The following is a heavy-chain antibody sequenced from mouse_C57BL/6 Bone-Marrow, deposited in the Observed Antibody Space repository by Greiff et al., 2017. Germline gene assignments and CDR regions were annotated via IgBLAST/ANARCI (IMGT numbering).Heavy chain of an antibody. Sequence: DVKLQESGAELVRPGASVKLSCTASGFNIKDDYMHWVKQRPEQGLEWIGWIDPENGDTEYASKFQGKATITADTSSNTAYLQLSSLTSEDTAVYDCTPYSYGGSYGYFDVWGTGTTVTVSS. V-gene: IGHV14-4*01. J-gene: IGHJ1*03. CDR3: TPYSYGGSYGYFDV. D-gene: IGHD1-1*02. CDR1: GFNIKDDY. CDR2: IDPENGDT.